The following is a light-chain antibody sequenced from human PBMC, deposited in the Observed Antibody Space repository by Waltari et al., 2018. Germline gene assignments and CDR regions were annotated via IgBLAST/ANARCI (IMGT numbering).Light chain of an antibody. J-gene: IGKJ1*01. Sequence: EIVLTQSPASLSLSPGDRATLSCRASQSVGRTLAWYQQRPGQAPRLLIYDASTRAPSIPNRFRGRGSGTDFSLTISRLEPEDFAVYYCQKYGTRPATFGQGTKVEVK. CDR2: DAS. V-gene: IGKV3-20*01. CDR3: QKYGTRPAT. CDR1: QSVGRT.